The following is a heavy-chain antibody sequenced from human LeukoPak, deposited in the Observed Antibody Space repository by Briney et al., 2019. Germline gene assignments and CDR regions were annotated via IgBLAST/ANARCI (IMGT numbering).Heavy chain of an antibody. Sequence: GGSLRPSCAASGFTVSINYMSWVRQAPGKGLEWVSVIYSGGSTYYADSVKGRFTISRDNSKNTLYLQMNSLRAEDTAVYYCARDSEQLGYYYYYMDVWGKGTTVTVSS. J-gene: IGHJ6*03. CDR2: IYSGGST. D-gene: IGHD6-13*01. V-gene: IGHV3-53*01. CDR3: ARDSEQLGYYYYYMDV. CDR1: GFTVSINY.